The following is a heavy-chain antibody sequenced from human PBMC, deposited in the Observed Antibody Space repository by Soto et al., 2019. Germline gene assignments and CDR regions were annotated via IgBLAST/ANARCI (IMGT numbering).Heavy chain of an antibody. CDR1: GGSSTRINW. V-gene: IGHV4-4*03. J-gene: IGHJ4*02. D-gene: IGHD6-13*01. CDR2: IYHSGST. Sequence: VRLKGRAQGLVNLPGTLSLPCPALGGSSTRINWWGWVRSPQGKGLEWIGEIYHSGSTNSNPSLKSRVTISLDKSKNQFSLKLSSVAAADTAFYYCARVNPAAGYFDYWGQGTLVSVSS. CDR3: ARVNPAAGYFDY.